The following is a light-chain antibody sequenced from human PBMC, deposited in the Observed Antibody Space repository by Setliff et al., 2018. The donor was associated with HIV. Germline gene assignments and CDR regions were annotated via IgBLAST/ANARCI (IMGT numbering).Light chain of an antibody. V-gene: IGLV2-14*01. CDR3: SSFTSSSSYV. CDR1: SNDFGSYDY. J-gene: IGLJ1*01. CDR2: EVS. Sequence: QSVLAQPASVSGSPGQSITISCIGTSNDFGSYDYVSWYQHQPGKVPKLMIYEVSNRPSGVSDRFSGSKSGNTASLTISGLQTEDEADYYCSSFTSSSSYVFGTGTKVTVL.